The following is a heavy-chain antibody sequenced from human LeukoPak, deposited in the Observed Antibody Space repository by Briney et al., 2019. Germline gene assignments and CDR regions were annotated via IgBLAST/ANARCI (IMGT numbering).Heavy chain of an antibody. D-gene: IGHD1-1*01. J-gene: IGHJ1*01. CDR3: ARGEDDGEYFQH. V-gene: IGHV4-59*01. CDR1: GGSISSYY. Sequence: SETLSLTCTVSGGSISSYYWSWIRQHPGKGLEWIGYIYYSGSTNYNPSLKSRVTISVDTSKNQFSLKLSSVTAADTAVYYCARGEDDGEYFQHWGQGTLVTVSS. CDR2: IYYSGST.